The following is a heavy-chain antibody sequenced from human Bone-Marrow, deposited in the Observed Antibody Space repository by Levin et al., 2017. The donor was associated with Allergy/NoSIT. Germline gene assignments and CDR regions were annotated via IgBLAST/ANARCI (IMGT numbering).Heavy chain of an antibody. CDR1: GDXISSGGYY. Sequence: TSETLSLTCTVSGDXISSGGYYWSXXXXXPGKGLEWIGYIYHSGSTYYNPSLKGRVTILVDTSKNEFSLKLSSVTAADTAVFYCARGEYSYGSGSYYLDYWGQGTLVTVSS. CDR3: ARGEYSYGSGSYYLDY. V-gene: IGHV4-31*03. D-gene: IGHD3-10*01. J-gene: IGHJ4*02. CDR2: IYHSGST.